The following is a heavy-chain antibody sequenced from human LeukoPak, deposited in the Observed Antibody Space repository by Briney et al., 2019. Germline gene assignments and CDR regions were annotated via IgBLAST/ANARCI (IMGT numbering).Heavy chain of an antibody. CDR3: ARDSCSGGSCYSDY. CDR2: IWYDGSNK. J-gene: IGHJ4*02. CDR1: GFTFSSYG. V-gene: IGHV3-33*01. Sequence: GGSLRLSCAASGFTFSSYGMHWVRQAPGKGLEWVAVIWYDGSNKYYADSVKGRFTISRDNSKNTLYLQMNSLRAEDTAVYYCARDSCSGGSCYSDYWGLGTPVTVSS. D-gene: IGHD2-15*01.